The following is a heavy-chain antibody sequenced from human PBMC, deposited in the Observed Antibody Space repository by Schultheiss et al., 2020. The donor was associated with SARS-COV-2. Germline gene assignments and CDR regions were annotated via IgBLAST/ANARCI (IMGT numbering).Heavy chain of an antibody. J-gene: IGHJ4*02. V-gene: IGHV3-23*03. CDR3: AKPRYYDSSAPGG. CDR1: GFTFSSYA. Sequence: GGSLRLSCAASGFTFSSYAMSWVRQAPGKGLEWVSVIYSGGSTYYADSVKGRFTISRDNSKNTLYLQMNSLRVEDTAVYYCAKPRYYDSSAPGGWGQGTLVTVSS. CDR2: IYSGGST. D-gene: IGHD3-22*01.